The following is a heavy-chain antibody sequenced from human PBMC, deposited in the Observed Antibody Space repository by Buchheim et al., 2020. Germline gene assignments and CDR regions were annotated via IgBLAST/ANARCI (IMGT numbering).Heavy chain of an antibody. CDR1: GYTFTGYY. V-gene: IGHV1-2*04. CDR2: INPNSGDT. D-gene: IGHD7-27*01. J-gene: IGHJ4*02. Sequence: QVQLVQSGTEVKKPGASVKVSCKASGYTFTGYYIHWVRQAPGHGLEWMGWINPNSGDTHYAQRFQGWVTMTSDTSISTAYLELSRLSSDDTAFFYCAGETDLTGTFFDYWGQGTL. CDR3: AGETDLTGTFFDY.